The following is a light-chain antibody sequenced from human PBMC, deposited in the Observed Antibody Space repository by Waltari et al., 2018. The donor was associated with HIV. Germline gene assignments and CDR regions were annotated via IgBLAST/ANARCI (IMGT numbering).Light chain of an antibody. CDR2: DVS. Sequence: QSALTQPASVSGSPGQSITISCTGASRDVGGSKYVSWYQHHPGKAPKLMIYDVSERPSGVSNRFSGSKSGNTASLTISGLQAEDEADYYCCSYAGSSTLLFGGGTKVTVL. V-gene: IGLV2-23*02. CDR1: SRDVGGSKY. CDR3: CSYAGSSTLL. J-gene: IGLJ3*02.